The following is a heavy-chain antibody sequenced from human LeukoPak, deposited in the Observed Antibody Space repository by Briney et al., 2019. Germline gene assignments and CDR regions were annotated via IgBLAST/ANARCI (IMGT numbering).Heavy chain of an antibody. D-gene: IGHD2-8*01. J-gene: IGHJ4*02. V-gene: IGHV3-23*01. Sequence: PGGSLRLSCAASGFTFSSYGMSWVRQAPGKGLEWVSAISGSGGSTYYADSVKGRFTISRDNSKNTLYLQMNSLRAEDTAVYYCAKSTDIVLMVYAGYFDYWGQGTLVTVSS. CDR2: ISGSGGST. CDR1: GFTFSSYG. CDR3: AKSTDIVLMVYAGYFDY.